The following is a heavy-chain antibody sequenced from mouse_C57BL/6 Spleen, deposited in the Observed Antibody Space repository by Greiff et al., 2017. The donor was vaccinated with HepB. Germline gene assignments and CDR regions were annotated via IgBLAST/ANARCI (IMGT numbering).Heavy chain of an antibody. Sequence: EVQLQQSGPELVKPGASVKIPCKASGYTFTDYNMDWVKQSHGKSLEWIGDINPNNGGTIYNQKFKGKATLTVDKSSSTAYMELRSLTSEDTAVYYCAIRGIYYYGSSPTGSFAYWGQGTLVTVSA. CDR2: INPNNGGT. J-gene: IGHJ3*01. CDR1: GYTFTDYN. D-gene: IGHD1-1*01. CDR3: AIRGIYYYGSSPTGSFAY. V-gene: IGHV1-18*01.